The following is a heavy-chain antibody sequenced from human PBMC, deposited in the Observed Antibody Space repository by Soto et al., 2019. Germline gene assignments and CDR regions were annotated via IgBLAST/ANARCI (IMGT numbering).Heavy chain of an antibody. D-gene: IGHD3-10*01. CDR2: IYYRGNT. Sequence: QVQLQESGPGLLKPSETLSLTCTVSGGFISSGGYYWSWIRQHPGKGLEWIGSIYYRGNTYYNPSLNSRGTISVDKSKNQFSLKLNSVTAADTAVYYCARGETDYWFDSWGQGTLVTVSS. J-gene: IGHJ5*01. CDR1: GGFISSGGYY. CDR3: ARGETDYWFDS. V-gene: IGHV4-31*03.